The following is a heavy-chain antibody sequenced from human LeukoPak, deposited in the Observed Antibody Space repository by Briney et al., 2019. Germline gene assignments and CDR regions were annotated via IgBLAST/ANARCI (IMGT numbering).Heavy chain of an antibody. CDR1: GYTFTGYY. Sequence: ASVKVSCKASGYTFTGYYMHWVRQAPGQGLEWMGWINPNSGGTNYAQKFQGRVTMTRDTSISTAYMELSRLRSDDTAVYYCARLGEQLVPPYYYYMDVWGKGTTVTVSS. V-gene: IGHV1-2*02. D-gene: IGHD6-13*01. CDR3: ARLGEQLVPPYYYYMDV. J-gene: IGHJ6*03. CDR2: INPNSGGT.